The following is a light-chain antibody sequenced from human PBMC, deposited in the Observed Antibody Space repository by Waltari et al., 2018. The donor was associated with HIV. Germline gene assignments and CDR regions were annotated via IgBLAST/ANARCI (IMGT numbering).Light chain of an antibody. CDR2: LNSDGSH. J-gene: IGLJ3*02. V-gene: IGLV4-69*01. CDR1: SGHSSYA. CDR3: QTWGTGIHVV. Sequence: QLVLTQSPSASASLGASVKLTCTLTSGHSSYAIAWPQPQPEKAPRYLTGLNSDGSHTKGDGIPDRFSGSSSGAERYLMISSLQSEDEADYYCQTWGTGIHVVFGGGTKLTVL.